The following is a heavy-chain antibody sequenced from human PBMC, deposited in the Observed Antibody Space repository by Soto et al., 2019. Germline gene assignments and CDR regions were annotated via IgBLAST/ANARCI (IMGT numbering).Heavy chain of an antibody. V-gene: IGHV3-33*01. D-gene: IGHD2-2*01. CDR2: IWYDGSNK. J-gene: IGHJ6*02. Sequence: QVQLVESGGGVVQPGGSLRLSCAASGFTFSSYGMHWVRQAPGKGLEWVAVIWYDGSNKYYADSVKGRFTISRDNSKNTLYLQMNSLRAEDTAVYYCAFSPRRDIVVVPAARPYYYYGMDVWGQGTTVTVSS. CDR1: GFTFSSYG. CDR3: AFSPRRDIVVVPAARPYYYYGMDV.